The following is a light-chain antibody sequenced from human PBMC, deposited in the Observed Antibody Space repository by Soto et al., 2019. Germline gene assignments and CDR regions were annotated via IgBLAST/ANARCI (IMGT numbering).Light chain of an antibody. V-gene: IGKV3-11*01. Sequence: EIVLTQSPATLSLSPGERATLSCRASQSVSSYLAWYQQKPGQAPRLLMYDVSNRATGIPASFSGSGSGTDFNLTITSIEPEEFAVYYCQQRSRWPWTFGQGTKLEIK. CDR3: QQRSRWPWT. CDR1: QSVSSY. CDR2: DVS. J-gene: IGKJ1*01.